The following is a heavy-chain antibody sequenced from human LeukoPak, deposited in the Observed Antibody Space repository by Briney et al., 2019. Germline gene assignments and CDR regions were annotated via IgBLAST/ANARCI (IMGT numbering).Heavy chain of an antibody. V-gene: IGHV4-59*01. CDR2: IYYSGST. CDR3: ARGDVDTSMALF. J-gene: IGHJ4*02. Sequence: SETLSLTCTVSGGSISNYYWRWIRQPPGKRLEWIGYIYYSGSTNYNPSLKTRVHKSVQTSKNQFSLKLSPVTAADTAVYYCARGDVDTSMALFWGQGTLVTVSS. CDR1: GGSISNYY. D-gene: IGHD5-18*01.